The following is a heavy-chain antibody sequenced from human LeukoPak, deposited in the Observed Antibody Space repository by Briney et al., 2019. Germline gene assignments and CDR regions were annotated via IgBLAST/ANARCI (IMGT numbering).Heavy chain of an antibody. Sequence: PSETLSLTCTVSGGPIRTYQWSWIRQPPGKGLEWIGNIHYSGSANYNPSLKSRVIISVDTSKNQFSLKLSSVTAADTAVYYCARVPPIWQGGGKKPNAFDIWGQGTMVTVSS. CDR1: GGPIRTYQ. D-gene: IGHD1-14*01. CDR2: IHYSGSA. V-gene: IGHV4-59*12. J-gene: IGHJ3*02. CDR3: ARVPPIWQGGGKKPNAFDI.